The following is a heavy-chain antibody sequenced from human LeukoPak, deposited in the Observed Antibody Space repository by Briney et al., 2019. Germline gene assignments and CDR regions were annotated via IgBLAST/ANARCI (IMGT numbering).Heavy chain of an antibody. D-gene: IGHD3-16*02. CDR2: IYYSGST. CDR3: AREAGGYDYVWGSYRLNWFDP. V-gene: IGHV4-31*03. CDR1: GGSISSGGYY. Sequence: SETLSLTCTVSGGSISSGGYYWSWIRQHPGKGLEWIGYIYYSGSTYYNPSLKSRVTISVDTSKNQFSLKLSSVTAEETAVYYCAREAGGYDYVWGSYRLNWFDPWGQGTLVTVSS. J-gene: IGHJ5*02.